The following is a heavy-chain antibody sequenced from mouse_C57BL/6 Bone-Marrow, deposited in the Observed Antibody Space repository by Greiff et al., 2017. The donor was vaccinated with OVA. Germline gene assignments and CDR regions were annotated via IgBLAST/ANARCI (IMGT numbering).Heavy chain of an antibody. CDR1: GFNIKNTY. J-gene: IGHJ1*03. CDR3: ARDSSMSYWYFDV. CDR2: IDPANGNT. D-gene: IGHD2-10*02. Sequence: VQLKQSVAELVRPGASVKLSCTASGFNIKNTYMHWVKQRPEQGLEWIGRIDPANGNTKYAPKFQGKATITADTSSHTAYLQLSSLTSEDTAIYYCARDSSMSYWYFDVWGTGTTVTVSS. V-gene: IGHV14-3*01.